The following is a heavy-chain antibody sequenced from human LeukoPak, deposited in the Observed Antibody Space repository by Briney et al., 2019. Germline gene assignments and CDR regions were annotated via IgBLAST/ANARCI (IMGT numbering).Heavy chain of an antibody. J-gene: IGHJ4*02. V-gene: IGHV3-23*01. CDR1: GFTFTNYA. Sequence: GGSLRLSCAASGFTFTNYAMTWVRQAPGKGLEWVSSISASGVMTYYADSMKGRFTISRDNSKNTLYLHINSLRPEDTALYYCVKDNPLDYWGQGTLVIVSS. CDR2: ISASGVMT. CDR3: VKDNPLDY. D-gene: IGHD1-14*01.